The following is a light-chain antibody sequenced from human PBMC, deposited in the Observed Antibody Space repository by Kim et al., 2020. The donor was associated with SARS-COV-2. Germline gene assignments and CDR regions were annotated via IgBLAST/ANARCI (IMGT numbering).Light chain of an antibody. CDR1: QSISGW. CDR2: HAS. Sequence: STPSASVGDRVTITCRASQSISGWLAWDQQKPGKAPKLLIYHASSLESGVPARFSGSGSGTEFTLPINSLQPDDFATYYCQHLGTFGLGTKVDIK. V-gene: IGKV1-5*01. J-gene: IGKJ1*01. CDR3: QHLGT.